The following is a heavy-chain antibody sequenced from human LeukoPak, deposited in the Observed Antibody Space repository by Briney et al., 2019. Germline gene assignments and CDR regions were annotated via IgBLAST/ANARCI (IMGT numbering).Heavy chain of an antibody. CDR3: ARGILVGATTSSTRYFDY. D-gene: IGHD1-26*01. Sequence: PGRSLRLSCAASGFTFSSYAMHWVRQAPGKGLEWVAVISYDGSNKYYADSVKGRFTISRDNSKNTLYLQMNSLRAEDTAVYFCARGILVGATTSSTRYFDYWGQGTLVTVSS. CDR2: ISYDGSNK. CDR1: GFTFSSYA. J-gene: IGHJ4*02. V-gene: IGHV3-30-3*01.